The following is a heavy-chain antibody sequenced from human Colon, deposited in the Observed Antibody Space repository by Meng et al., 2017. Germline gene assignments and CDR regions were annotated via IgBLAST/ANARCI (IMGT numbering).Heavy chain of an antibody. J-gene: IGHJ4*02. V-gene: IGHV4-61*01. CDR2: GST. CDR3: ARDNWGSLGY. D-gene: IGHD7-27*01. Sequence: QVQLQESGPGLVRPSETLSLTCTVSGASVSDTNYAWSWIRQPPGKGLEWIGYGSTNHNPSLKSRVTISVDTSKNQFSLTLNSVTAADTAVHYCARDNWGSLGYWGQGTLVTVSS. CDR1: GASVSDTNYA.